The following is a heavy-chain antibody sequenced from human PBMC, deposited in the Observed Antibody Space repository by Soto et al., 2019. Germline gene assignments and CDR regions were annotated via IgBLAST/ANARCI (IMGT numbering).Heavy chain of an antibody. CDR1: GYTFTGYY. D-gene: IGHD6-13*01. J-gene: IGHJ4*02. CDR2: INPNSGGT. CDR3: ARESGGQAADFEPNFDY. V-gene: IGHV1-2*04. Sequence: QVQLVQSGAEVKKPGASVKVSCKASGYTFTGYYMHWVRQAPGQGLEWMGWINPNSGGTNYAQKFQGWVTMTRDTSISTAYMELSRLRSDDTAVYYCARESGGQAADFEPNFDYWGQGTLVTVSS.